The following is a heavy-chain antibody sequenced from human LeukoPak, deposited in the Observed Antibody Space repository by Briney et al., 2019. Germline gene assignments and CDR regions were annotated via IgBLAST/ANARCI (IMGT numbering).Heavy chain of an antibody. CDR3: ARGSNYYDSSGYYYRY. V-gene: IGHV3-30*03. CDR2: ISYDGSNK. CDR1: GFTFSSYG. Sequence: GGSLRLSCAASGFTFSSYGMHWVRQAPGKGLEWVAVISYDGSNKYYADSVKGRFTISRDNSKNTLYLQMNSLRAEDTAVYYCARGSNYYDSSGYYYRYWGQGTLVTVSS. J-gene: IGHJ4*02. D-gene: IGHD3-22*01.